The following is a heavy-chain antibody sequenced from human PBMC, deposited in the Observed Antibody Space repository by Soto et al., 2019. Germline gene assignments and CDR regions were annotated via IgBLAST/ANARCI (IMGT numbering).Heavy chain of an antibody. CDR2: IYSGGST. J-gene: IGHJ6*02. CDR1: GFTVSSNY. CDR3: ARDRLYYDFWSSTSYYYYGMDV. V-gene: IGHV3-53*01. D-gene: IGHD3-3*01. Sequence: GGSLRLSCAASGFTVSSNYMSWVRQAPGKGLEWVSVIYSGGSTYYADSVKGRFTISRDNSKNTLYLQMNSLRAEDTAVYYCARDRLYYDFWSSTSYYYYGMDVWGQGTTVTVSS.